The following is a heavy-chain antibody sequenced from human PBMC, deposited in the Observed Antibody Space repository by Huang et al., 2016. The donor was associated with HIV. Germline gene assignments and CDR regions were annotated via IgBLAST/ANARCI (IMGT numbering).Heavy chain of an antibody. CDR2: ISYDESNK. V-gene: IGHV3-30-3*01. CDR1: GFTFENYA. CDR3: ATGYCSGGSCPLDY. Sequence: QVQLVESGGGVVQPGRSLRLSCLASGFTFENYAMHWVRQAPGKGLEWVAVISYDESNKSYADSVKGRCTISRDNFKNTFYLEMNSLRVEDTAVYYCATGYCSGGSCPLDYWGQGTLVTVYS. D-gene: IGHD2-15*01. J-gene: IGHJ4*02.